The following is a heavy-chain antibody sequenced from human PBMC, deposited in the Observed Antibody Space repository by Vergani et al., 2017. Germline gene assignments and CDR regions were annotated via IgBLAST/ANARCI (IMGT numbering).Heavy chain of an antibody. CDR3: ARGISTIAARGARLNYYYMDV. D-gene: IGHD6-6*01. V-gene: IGHV4-61*02. Sequence: QVKLQESGPGLLKPSQTLSLTCTVSGESIRSGSHYWSWIRQPAGKGPEWIGHIHTGGSTDLNPSFKSRVSISVDTSKSQFSLKLNSVTVADTAVYYCARGISTIAARGARLNYYYMDVWGKGTTVTVSS. CDR2: IHTGGST. CDR1: GESIRSGSHY. J-gene: IGHJ6*03.